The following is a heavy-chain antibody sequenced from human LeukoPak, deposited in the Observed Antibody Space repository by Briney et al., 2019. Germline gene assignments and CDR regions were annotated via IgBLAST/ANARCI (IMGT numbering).Heavy chain of an antibody. Sequence: ASVKVSCKASGYTFTGYYMHWVRQAPGQGLEWMGGFDPEDGETIYAQKFQGRVTMTEDTSTDTAYMELSSLRSEDTAVYYCATGTSMVRGVYYYYMDVWGKGTTVTISS. CDR2: FDPEDGET. CDR3: ATGTSMVRGVYYYYMDV. CDR1: GYTFTGYY. D-gene: IGHD3-10*01. J-gene: IGHJ6*03. V-gene: IGHV1-24*01.